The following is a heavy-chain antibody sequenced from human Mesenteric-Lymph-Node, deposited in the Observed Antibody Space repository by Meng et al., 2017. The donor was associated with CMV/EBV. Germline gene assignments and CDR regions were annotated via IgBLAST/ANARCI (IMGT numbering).Heavy chain of an antibody. CDR3: ARGTGYLTPFDY. J-gene: IGHJ4*02. CDR2: MYHSGSS. V-gene: IGHV4-39*07. D-gene: IGHD6-25*01. Sequence: SETLSLTCTVSGGSISRSSYYWGWIRQPPGKGLEWIGSMYHSGSSYYNPSLKSRVTISVDTSKNQFSLNLRSVTAADTAVYYCARGTGYLTPFDYWGQGTLVTVSS. CDR1: GGSISRSSYY.